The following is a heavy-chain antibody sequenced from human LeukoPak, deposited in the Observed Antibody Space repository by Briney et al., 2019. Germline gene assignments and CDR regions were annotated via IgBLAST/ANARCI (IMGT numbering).Heavy chain of an antibody. V-gene: IGHV3-7*01. Sequence: GGSLRLSCAASGFTFSSYWMSWVRQAPGKGLEWVANIKQAGSEKYYVDSVKGRFTISRDNAKNSLYLQMNSPRAEDTAVYYCARDRITIFGVVIPNNWFDPWGQGTLVTVSS. CDR1: GFTFSSYW. CDR3: ARDRITIFGVVIPNNWFDP. CDR2: IKQAGSEK. J-gene: IGHJ5*02. D-gene: IGHD3-3*01.